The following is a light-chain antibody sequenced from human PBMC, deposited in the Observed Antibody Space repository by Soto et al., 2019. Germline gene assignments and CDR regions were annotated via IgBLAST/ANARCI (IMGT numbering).Light chain of an antibody. CDR3: LQDINYPWT. J-gene: IGKJ1*01. Sequence: AIQMTQSPSSLSESVRDRVTISCRASQGIGNALGWYQQKPGKPPKVLIYGASNLQSGVAPGLRGSGSGTAFTLAISSLQPEDSATYYCLQDINYPWTFGQGTKV. CDR2: GAS. CDR1: QGIGNA. V-gene: IGKV1-6*01.